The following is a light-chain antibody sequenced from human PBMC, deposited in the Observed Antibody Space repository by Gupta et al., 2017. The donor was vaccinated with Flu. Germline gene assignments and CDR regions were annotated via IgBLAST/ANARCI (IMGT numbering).Light chain of an antibody. J-gene: IGLJ1*01. V-gene: IGLV3-1*01. Sequence: SYELTQPPSVSVSPGQTASITCPGDKLGDKNACWYQQKPGQSPVLVIYQDSKRPSGIPERFSGSNSGTNDNLTISGTQAMDEADYYCQAWGRSVDVFGSGTNVTVL. CDR3: QAWGRSVDV. CDR1: KLGDKN. CDR2: QDS.